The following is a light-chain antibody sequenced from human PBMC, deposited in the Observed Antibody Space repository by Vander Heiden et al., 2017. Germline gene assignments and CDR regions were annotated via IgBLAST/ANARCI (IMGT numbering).Light chain of an antibody. Sequence: QSLRTQPPSPSGHPRPRVTISCSGSSSNIETNYVYWYQQFPGVAPNLLIYRDYQRSSGVPERFSGSKSGTSASLAISGLRPEDESDYYCAAWDDSLGGVVFGGGTRLTVL. V-gene: IGLV1-47*01. CDR1: SSNIETNY. J-gene: IGLJ3*02. CDR3: AAWDDSLGGVV. CDR2: RDY.